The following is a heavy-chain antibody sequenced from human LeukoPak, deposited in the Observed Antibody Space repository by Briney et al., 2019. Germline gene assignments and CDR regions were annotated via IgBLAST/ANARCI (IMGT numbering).Heavy chain of an antibody. CDR3: ASNYGSGSYYPNWFDP. J-gene: IGHJ5*02. Sequence: SETLSLTCAVSGGSISSSNWWSGVRQPPGKGLEWIGEIYHSGSTNYNPSLKSRVTISVDKSKNQFSLKLSSVTAADTAVYYCASNYGSGSYYPNWFDPWGQGTLVTVSS. V-gene: IGHV4-4*02. CDR1: GGSISSSNW. D-gene: IGHD3-10*01. CDR2: IYHSGST.